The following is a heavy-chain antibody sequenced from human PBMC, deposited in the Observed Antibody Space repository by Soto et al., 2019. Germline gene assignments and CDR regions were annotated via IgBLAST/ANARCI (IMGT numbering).Heavy chain of an antibody. CDR3: ARGRSIAAAEEDYYYYGMDV. CDR1: GFTFSSYD. Sequence: GGSLRLSCAASGFTFSSYDMHWVRQATGKGLEWVSAIGTAGDTYYPGSVKGRFTISRENAKNSLYLQMNSLRAEDTAVYYCARGRSIAAAEEDYYYYGMDVWGQGTTVTVSS. CDR2: IGTAGDT. D-gene: IGHD6-13*01. J-gene: IGHJ6*02. V-gene: IGHV3-13*01.